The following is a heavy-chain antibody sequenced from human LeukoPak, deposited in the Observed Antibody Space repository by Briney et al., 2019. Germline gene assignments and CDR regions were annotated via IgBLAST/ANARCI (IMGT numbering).Heavy chain of an antibody. CDR1: GFTFSSYT. CDR2: ITTSDGNT. V-gene: IGHV3-23*01. Sequence: PGGSLRLSCAASGFTFSSYTMSWVRQAPGKGLEWVSTITTSDGNTYYADSVKGRFTVSRDNSKNTLFLQMNSLRAEDTAVYYCTRYSGYDWGGFDYWGQGTLVTVSS. D-gene: IGHD5-12*01. CDR3: TRYSGYDWGGFDY. J-gene: IGHJ4*02.